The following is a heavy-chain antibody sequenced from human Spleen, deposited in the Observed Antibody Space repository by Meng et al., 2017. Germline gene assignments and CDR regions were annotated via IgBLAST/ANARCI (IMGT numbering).Heavy chain of an antibody. V-gene: IGHV3-9*01. J-gene: IGHJ4*02. D-gene: IGHD1-1*01. CDR2: ISWNSGSI. CDR3: ATKTTELDN. Sequence: SCAASGFTFDDYAMHWVRQAPGKGLEWVSGISWNSGSIGYADSVKGRFTISRDNSKNTLYLQMNSLRAEDTAVYYCATKTTELDNWGQGTQVTVSS. CDR1: GFTFDDYA.